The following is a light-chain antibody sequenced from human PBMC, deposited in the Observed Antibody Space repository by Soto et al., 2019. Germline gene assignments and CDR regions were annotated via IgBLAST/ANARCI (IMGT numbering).Light chain of an antibody. J-gene: IGLJ2*01. Sequence: SYELTQPPSVSVSPGQTTTMTCSGDKLGAKYVCWYQQKPGQSPVLVIYDDNKRPSGIPERFSGSNSGNTATLTISRTQALDEADYFCQAWDNSVIFGGGTKLTVL. CDR2: DDN. V-gene: IGLV3-1*01. CDR1: KLGAKY. CDR3: QAWDNSVI.